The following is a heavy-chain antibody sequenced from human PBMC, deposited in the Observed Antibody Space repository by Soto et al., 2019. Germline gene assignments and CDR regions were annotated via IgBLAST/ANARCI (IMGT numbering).Heavy chain of an antibody. D-gene: IGHD3-3*01. V-gene: IGHV4-30-4*01. CDR2: IYYSGST. J-gene: IGHJ6*02. CDR1: GGSISSGDYY. Sequence: SETLSLTCTVSGGSISSGDYYWSWIRQPPGKGLEWIGYIYYSGSTYYNPSLKSRVTISVDTSKNQFSLKLSSVTAADTAVYYCARDLGRFLEWSKRYYYYYGMDVWGQGTTVTVSS. CDR3: ARDLGRFLEWSKRYYYYYGMDV.